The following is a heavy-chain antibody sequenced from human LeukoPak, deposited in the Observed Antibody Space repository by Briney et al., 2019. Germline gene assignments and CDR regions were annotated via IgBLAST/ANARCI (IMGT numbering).Heavy chain of an antibody. CDR1: GGSISSSNW. J-gene: IGHJ5*02. V-gene: IGHV4-4*02. Sequence: SETLSLTCAVSGGSISSSNWWSWVSQPPGKGLQWIGGIYHYGSTNYNPSLKSRVTISVDKSKNQFSLKLSSVTAADTAVYYCAISPTGTTLGGNWFDPWGQGTLVTVSS. D-gene: IGHD4-17*01. CDR2: IYHYGST. CDR3: AISPTGTTLGGNWFDP.